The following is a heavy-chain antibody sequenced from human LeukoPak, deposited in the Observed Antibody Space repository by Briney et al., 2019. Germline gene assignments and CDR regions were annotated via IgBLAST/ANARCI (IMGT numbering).Heavy chain of an antibody. Sequence: GGSLRLSCAASGFTFSSYGMHWVRRAPGKGLEWVAVISYDGSNKYYADSVKGRFTISRDNSKNTLYLQMNSLRAEDTAVYYCAKDDPGDYVLDYWGQGTLVTVSS. V-gene: IGHV3-30*18. CDR2: ISYDGSNK. D-gene: IGHD4-17*01. CDR1: GFTFSSYG. CDR3: AKDDPGDYVLDY. J-gene: IGHJ4*02.